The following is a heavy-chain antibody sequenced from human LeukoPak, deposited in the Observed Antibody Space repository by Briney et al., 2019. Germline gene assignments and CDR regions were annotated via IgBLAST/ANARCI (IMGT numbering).Heavy chain of an antibody. CDR2: MNPNSGNT. D-gene: IGHD3-3*01. Sequence: ASVKVSCKASGYTFTGYYMHWVRQAPGQGLEWMGWMNPNSGNTGYAQKFQGRVTMTRNTSISTAYMELSSLRSEDTAVYYCARGPFYDFWSGYYMRENWFDPWGQGTLVTVSS. J-gene: IGHJ5*02. CDR1: GYTFTGYY. CDR3: ARGPFYDFWSGYYMRENWFDP. V-gene: IGHV1-8*02.